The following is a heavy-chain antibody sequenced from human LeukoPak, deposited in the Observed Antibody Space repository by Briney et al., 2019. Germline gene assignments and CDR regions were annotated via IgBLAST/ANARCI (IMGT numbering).Heavy chain of an antibody. J-gene: IGHJ4*02. CDR1: GGTFSSYA. CDR3: ASGRDSGYGDY. CDR2: IIPIFGTA. V-gene: IGHV1-69*13. Sequence: SVKVSCKASGGTFSSYAISWERQAPGQGLEWMGGIIPIFGTANYAQKFQGRVTITADESTSTAYMELSSLRSEDTAVYYCASGRDSGYGDYWGQGTLVTVSS. D-gene: IGHD5-12*01.